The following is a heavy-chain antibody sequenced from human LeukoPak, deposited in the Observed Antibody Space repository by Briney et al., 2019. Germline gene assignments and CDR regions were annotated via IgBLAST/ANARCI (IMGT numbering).Heavy chain of an antibody. Sequence: SVKVSCKASGGTFSSYAISWVRQAPGQGLEWKGRIIPIFGTANYAQKFQGRVTITTDESTSTAYMELSSLRSEDTAVYYCARTHDYGDYPAFDYWGQGTLVTVSS. CDR3: ARTHDYGDYPAFDY. CDR2: IIPIFGTA. D-gene: IGHD4-17*01. J-gene: IGHJ4*02. V-gene: IGHV1-69*05. CDR1: GGTFSSYA.